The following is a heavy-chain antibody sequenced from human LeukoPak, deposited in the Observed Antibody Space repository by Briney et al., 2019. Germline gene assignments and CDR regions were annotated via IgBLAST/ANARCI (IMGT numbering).Heavy chain of an antibody. V-gene: IGHV1-69*06. J-gene: IGHJ4*02. CDR2: IIPIFGTA. D-gene: IGHD4-17*01. Sequence: SVKVSCKASGGTFSSYASSGVRQAPGQGLDGMGGIIPIFGTANYAQKFQGRVTITADKSTSTAYMEPTRLRSEETAVYYCATGGHYGDCSFDSGGKGTLSTVS. CDR3: ATGGHYGDCSFDS. CDR1: GGTFSSYA.